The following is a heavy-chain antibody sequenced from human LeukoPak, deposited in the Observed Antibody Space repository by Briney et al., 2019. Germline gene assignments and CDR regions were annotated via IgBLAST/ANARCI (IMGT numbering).Heavy chain of an antibody. CDR2: IYYSGGT. Sequence: PSETLSLTCTVSGGSISSGDYYWSWIRQPPGKGLEWIGYIYYSGGTYYNPSLKSRVTISVDTSKNQFSLKLSSVTAADTAVYYCARDLWFGEYGMDVWGQGTTVTVSS. V-gene: IGHV4-30-4*01. CDR1: GGSISSGDYY. D-gene: IGHD3-10*01. J-gene: IGHJ6*02. CDR3: ARDLWFGEYGMDV.